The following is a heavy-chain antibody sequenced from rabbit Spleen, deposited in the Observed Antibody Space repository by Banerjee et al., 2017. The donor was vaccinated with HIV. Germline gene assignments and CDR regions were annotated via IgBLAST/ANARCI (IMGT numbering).Heavy chain of an antibody. CDR2: IDPLFGTT. D-gene: IGHD6-1*01. Sequence: QLMESGGGLVQPGGSLKLSCKASGFDFSSYGVSWGRQAPGKGLEWIGYIDPLFGTTYYAIWVNGRFTLSSHNAQTTLYLQLNSLTAADTATYFCVRVGGVRVYGYATLWGPGTLVTVS. CDR3: VRVGGVRVYGYATL. J-gene: IGHJ4*01. CDR1: GFDFSSYG. V-gene: IGHV1S7*01.